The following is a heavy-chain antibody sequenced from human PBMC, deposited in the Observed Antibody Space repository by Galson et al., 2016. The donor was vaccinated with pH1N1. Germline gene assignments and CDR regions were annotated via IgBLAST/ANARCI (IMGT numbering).Heavy chain of an antibody. Sequence: QSGAEVKKPGESLKISCKGSGYSFASSWIGWVRQMPGKGLEWMGIIYLGGSLVRYSPSFQGKVTISAAKSIAIVYLQWSSLKASDTAIYYCARQNDYGDYRGDAFDIWGQGTMVTVSS. V-gene: IGHV5-51*01. J-gene: IGHJ3*02. CDR3: ARQNDYGDYRGDAFDI. CDR2: IYLGGSLV. CDR1: GYSFASSW. D-gene: IGHD4-17*01.